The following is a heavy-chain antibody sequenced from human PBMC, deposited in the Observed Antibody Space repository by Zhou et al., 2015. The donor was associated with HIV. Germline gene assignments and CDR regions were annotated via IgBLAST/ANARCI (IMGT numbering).Heavy chain of an antibody. CDR1: GYTFTSYY. J-gene: IGHJ4*02. D-gene: IGHD6-19*01. CDR3: ARGNPGIAVDRSADY. Sequence: QVQLVQSGAEVKKPGASVKVSCKASGYTFTSYYMHWVRQAPGQGLEWMGIINPSGGSTSYAQKFQGRVTMTRDTSTSTVYMELSSLRSEDTAVYYCARGNPGIAVDRSADYWGQGNPGSPVSS. V-gene: IGHV1-46*01. CDR2: INPSGGST.